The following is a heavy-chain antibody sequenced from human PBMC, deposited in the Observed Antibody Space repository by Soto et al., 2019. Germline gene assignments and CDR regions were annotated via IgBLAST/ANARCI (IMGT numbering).Heavy chain of an antibody. V-gene: IGHV3-33*01. CDR1: GFTFSSYG. CDR2: IWYDGSNK. D-gene: IGHD3-10*01. CDR3: ARGVRGHYGFDV. Sequence: GGSLRLSCAASGFTFSSYGMHWVRQAPGKGLEWVAVIWYDGSNKYYADSVKGRFTISRDNSKNTLYLQMNSLRAEDTAVYYCARGVRGHYGFDVWGQGTMVTVSS. J-gene: IGHJ3*01.